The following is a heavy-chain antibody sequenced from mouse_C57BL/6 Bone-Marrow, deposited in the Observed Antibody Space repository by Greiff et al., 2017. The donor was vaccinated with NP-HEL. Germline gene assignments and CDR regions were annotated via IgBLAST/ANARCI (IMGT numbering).Heavy chain of an antibody. CDR1: GFTFSDYG. D-gene: IGHD1-1*01. CDR2: ISSGSSTI. Sequence: EVKLMESGGGLVKPGGSLKLSCAASGFTFSDYGMHWVRQAPEKGLEWVAYISSGSSTIYYADTVKGRFTISRDNAKNTLFPQMTSLRSEDTAMYYCARRGTTVVATGYYFDYWGQGTTLTVSS. J-gene: IGHJ2*01. CDR3: ARRGTTVVATGYYFDY. V-gene: IGHV5-17*01.